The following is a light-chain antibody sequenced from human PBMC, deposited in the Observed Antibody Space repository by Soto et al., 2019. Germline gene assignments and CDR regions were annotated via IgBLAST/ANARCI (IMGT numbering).Light chain of an antibody. J-gene: IGKJ3*01. CDR3: QPSSSSPYI. V-gene: IGKV1-39*01. CDR1: QSISSY. Sequence: DIQMTQSPSSLSASVGDRVTITCRASQSISSYLNWYQQKPGKAPKLLIYAASSLQSGVPSRFSGSGSGTQLTIHIRSLQPDDVAPYYSQPSSSSPYIFGPGAKVDIK. CDR2: AAS.